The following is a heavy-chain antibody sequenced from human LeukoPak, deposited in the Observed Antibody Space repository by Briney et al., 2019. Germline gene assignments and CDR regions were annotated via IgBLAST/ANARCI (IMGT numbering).Heavy chain of an antibody. CDR3: ATHSSRWYDHDAFDI. V-gene: IGHV1-58*02. Sequence: SVKVSCKASGFSFTGSVIQWVRQARGQRLEWIGWIVVGSGNTNYAQKFQERVTITRDRSTSTAYMELSSLRSEDTALYYCATHSSRWYDHDAFDIWGQGTMVTVSS. CDR2: IVVGSGNT. D-gene: IGHD6-19*01. CDR1: GFSFTGSV. J-gene: IGHJ3*02.